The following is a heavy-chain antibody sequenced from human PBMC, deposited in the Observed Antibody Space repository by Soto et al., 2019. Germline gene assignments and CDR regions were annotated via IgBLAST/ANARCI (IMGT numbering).Heavy chain of an antibody. J-gene: IGHJ4*02. CDR1: GFTFSNYA. CDR2: IGIRETAT. V-gene: IGHV3-23*01. CDR3: AKDSQPWSLAYFDF. Sequence: EEQLLESGGGFVQPGGALRLSCAASGFTFSNYAMIWVRQAPGKGLEYVSAIGIRETATYYADSVKGRFTVSRDNSRDTLYLEMSRLRAEDTALYFCAKDSQPWSLAYFDFWGQGTLVTVSS. D-gene: IGHD5-18*01.